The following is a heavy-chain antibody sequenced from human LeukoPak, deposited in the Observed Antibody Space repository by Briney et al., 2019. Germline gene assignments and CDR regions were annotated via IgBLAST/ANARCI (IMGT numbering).Heavy chain of an antibody. CDR3: ARDGIAAAVDY. V-gene: IGHV1-18*01. CDR2: ISPHDGNT. CDR1: GYIFTSYG. Sequence: ASVKVSCKVSGYIFTSYGISWVRQAPGQRLEWMGWISPHDGNTNYAQKLQGRVTMTADTSTSTAYMELRSLRSDDTAVYYCARDGIAAAVDYWGQGTLVTVSS. J-gene: IGHJ4*02. D-gene: IGHD6-13*01.